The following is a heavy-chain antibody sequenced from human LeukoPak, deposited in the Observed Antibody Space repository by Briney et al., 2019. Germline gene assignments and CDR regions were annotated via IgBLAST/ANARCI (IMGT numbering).Heavy chain of an antibody. D-gene: IGHD3-16*01. CDR2: IWYDGSNK. CDR1: GFTFSSYG. Sequence: PGGTLRLSCAASGFTFSSYGMPWVRQAPGKGLEWVAVIWYDGSNKYYADSLKGRLTISRENSKNTLYLQMNSLRAEDTAVYYCARGLVYYYYGMDVWGKGTTVTVSS. CDR3: ARGLVYYYYGMDV. J-gene: IGHJ6*04. V-gene: IGHV3-33*01.